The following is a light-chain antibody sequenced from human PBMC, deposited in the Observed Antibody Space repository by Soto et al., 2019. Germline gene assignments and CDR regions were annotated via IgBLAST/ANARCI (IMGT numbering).Light chain of an antibody. CDR2: GAS. Sequence: EIVMTQSPATLSVSPGERATLSCRASQSVSSNLAWYQQKPGQAPRLLIYGASTRATGIPARFSGSGSGTEFTLTISSLQSEDFAVYSCQQYNNWPITFGPGTTVDIK. J-gene: IGKJ3*01. CDR3: QQYNNWPIT. V-gene: IGKV3-15*01. CDR1: QSVSSN.